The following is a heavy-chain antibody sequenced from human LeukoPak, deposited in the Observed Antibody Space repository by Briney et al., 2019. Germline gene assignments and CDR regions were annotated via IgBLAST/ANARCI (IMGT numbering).Heavy chain of an antibody. V-gene: IGHV3-48*03. Sequence: GGSLRLSCAASGFTFSSYEMNWVRQAPGKGLEWVSYISSSGSTIYYADSVKGRFTISRDNAKNSLYLQMNSLRAEDTAVYYCAREVISGWFDPWGQGTLVTVSS. CDR1: GFTFSSYE. CDR2: ISSSGSTI. D-gene: IGHD3-10*01. CDR3: AREVISGWFDP. J-gene: IGHJ5*02.